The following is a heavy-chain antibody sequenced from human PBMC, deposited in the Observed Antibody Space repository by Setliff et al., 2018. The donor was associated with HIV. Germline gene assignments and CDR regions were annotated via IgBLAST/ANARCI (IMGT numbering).Heavy chain of an antibody. CDR3: AKDSNPGHKIVVAYDAFDI. D-gene: IGHD3-22*01. V-gene: IGHV3-23*01. CDR2: ITYSGGST. Sequence: PGGSLRLSCGASGFTFSSYAMSWVRQAPGKGLEWVSAITYSGGSTYYADSVKGRFTISRDNSKNTLYLQMNGLRAEDTATYYCAKDSNPGHKIVVAYDAFDIWGQGTMVTVSS. CDR1: GFTFSSYA. J-gene: IGHJ3*02.